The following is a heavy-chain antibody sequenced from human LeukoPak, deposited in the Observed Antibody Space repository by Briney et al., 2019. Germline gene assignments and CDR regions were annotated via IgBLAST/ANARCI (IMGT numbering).Heavy chain of an antibody. CDR2: ISYDGSNK. Sequence: GGSLRLSCAASGFTFSSYGMHWVRQAPGKGLEWVAVISYDGSNKYYADSVKGRFTISRDNSKNTLYLQMNSLRAEDTAVYYCARTPDHSGSGDYFDYWGQGALVTVSS. CDR1: GFTFSSYG. V-gene: IGHV3-30*03. J-gene: IGHJ4*02. D-gene: IGHD3-10*01. CDR3: ARTPDHSGSGDYFDY.